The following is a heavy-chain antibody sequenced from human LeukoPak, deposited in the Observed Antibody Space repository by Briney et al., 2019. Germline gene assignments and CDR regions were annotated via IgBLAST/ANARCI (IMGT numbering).Heavy chain of an antibody. V-gene: IGHV3-21*01. D-gene: IGHD3-22*01. J-gene: IGHJ3*02. CDR3: ARQASLYDSSGSDAFDI. Sequence: DSVKGRFTISRDNANKSLYLQMNSLRAEDTAVYYCARQASLYDSSGSDAFDIWGQGTMVTVSS.